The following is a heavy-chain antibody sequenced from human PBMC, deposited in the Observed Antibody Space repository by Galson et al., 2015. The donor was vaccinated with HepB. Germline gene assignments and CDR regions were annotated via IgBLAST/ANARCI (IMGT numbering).Heavy chain of an antibody. CDR3: AGNIAAAGTVDY. CDR1: GFTFSDYY. V-gene: IGHV3-11*03. D-gene: IGHD6-13*01. J-gene: IGHJ4*02. Sequence: SLRLSCAASGFTFSDYYMSWIRQAPGKGLEWVSYISSSSSYTNYADSVKGRFTISRDNAKNSLYLQMNSLRAEDTAVYYCAGNIAAAGTVDYWGQGTLVTVSS. CDR2: ISSSSSYT.